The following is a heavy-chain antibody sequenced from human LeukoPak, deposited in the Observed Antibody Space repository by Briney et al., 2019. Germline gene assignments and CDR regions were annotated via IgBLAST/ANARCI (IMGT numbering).Heavy chain of an antibody. V-gene: IGHV7-4-1*02. CDR2: IHPSTGNP. J-gene: IGHJ4*02. CDR1: GYTFTAYA. D-gene: IGHD3-16*02. Sequence: ASVKVSCKASGYTFTAYAMIWVRQAPGQGLEWMGWIHPSTGNPTYAQGFTGRFVFSLDTSVSTTYLQISSLKAEDTAVYFCARAFQSLGGLSLPDYWGQGTLLTVSS. CDR3: ARAFQSLGGLSLPDY.